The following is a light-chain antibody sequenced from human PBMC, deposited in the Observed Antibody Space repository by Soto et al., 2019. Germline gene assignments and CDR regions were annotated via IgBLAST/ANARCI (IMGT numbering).Light chain of an antibody. V-gene: IGLV2-11*01. J-gene: IGLJ1*01. Sequence: QSALTQPRSVSGSPGQSVTISCTGTSSEVGGYNYVSWYQQHPGKAPKLMIYDVSKRPSGVPDRLSGSKSGNTASLTISGLQAEDEADYYCCSYAGSYVFGTGTKATVL. CDR3: CSYAGSYV. CDR1: SSEVGGYNY. CDR2: DVS.